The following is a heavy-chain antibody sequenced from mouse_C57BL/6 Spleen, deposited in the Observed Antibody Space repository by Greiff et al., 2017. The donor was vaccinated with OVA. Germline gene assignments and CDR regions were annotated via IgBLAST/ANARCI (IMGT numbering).Heavy chain of an antibody. CDR2: IDPSDSET. Sequence: VQLQQPGAELVRPGSSVKLSCKASGYTFTSYWMHWVKQRPIQGLEWIGNIDPSDSETHYNQKFKDKATLTVDKSSSTAYMQLSSLTSEDSAVYYCARLDDYEGFDYWGQGTTLTVSS. V-gene: IGHV1-52*01. D-gene: IGHD2-4*01. CDR3: ARLDDYEGFDY. CDR1: GYTFTSYW. J-gene: IGHJ2*01.